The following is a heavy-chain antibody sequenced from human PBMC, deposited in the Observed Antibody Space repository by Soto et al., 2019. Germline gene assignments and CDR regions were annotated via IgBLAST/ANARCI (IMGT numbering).Heavy chain of an antibody. CDR1: GGSFSGYY. Sequence: PSETLSLTWAVYGGSFSGYYWSWIRQPPGKGLEWIGEINHSGSTNYNPSLKSRVTISVDTSKNQFSLKLSSVTAADTAVYYCARPGSGSKRTKFDYRGQGTLVPVSS. V-gene: IGHV4-34*01. CDR3: ARPGSGSKRTKFDY. CDR2: INHSGST. D-gene: IGHD3-10*01. J-gene: IGHJ4*02.